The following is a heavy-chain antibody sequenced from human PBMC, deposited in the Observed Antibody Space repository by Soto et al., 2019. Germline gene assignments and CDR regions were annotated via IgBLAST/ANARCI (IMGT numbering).Heavy chain of an antibody. CDR2: IYHSGST. CDR3: AKVRPAANYFDY. J-gene: IGHJ4*02. CDR1: GGSISSSNW. D-gene: IGHD2-2*01. V-gene: IGHV4-4*02. Sequence: SETLSLTCAVSGGSISSSNWWSWVRQPPGKGLEWIAEIYHSGSTNYNPSLKSRVTISIDKSKNQFSLKLNSVTAADTAVYYCAKVRPAANYFDYWGQGTLVTVSS.